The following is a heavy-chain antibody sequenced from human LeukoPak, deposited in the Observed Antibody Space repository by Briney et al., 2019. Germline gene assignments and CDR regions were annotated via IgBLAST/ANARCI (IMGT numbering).Heavy chain of an antibody. CDR1: GGSISSYY. J-gene: IGHJ5*02. CDR2: IYYSGST. CDR3: ERARGYCSSTSCYRWFDP. D-gene: IGHD2-2*01. V-gene: IGHV4-59*01. Sequence: SETLSLTCTVSGGSISSYYWSWIRQPPGKGLEWIGYIYYSGSTNYNPSLKSRVTISVDTSKNQFSLKLSSVTAADTAVYYCERARGYCSSTSCYRWFDPWGQGTLVTVSS.